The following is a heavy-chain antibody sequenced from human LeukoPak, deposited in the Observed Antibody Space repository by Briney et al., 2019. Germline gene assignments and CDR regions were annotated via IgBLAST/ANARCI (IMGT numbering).Heavy chain of an antibody. CDR3: ARDFSSSWYVFGY. CDR1: GYTFTSYV. V-gene: IGHV1-3*01. J-gene: IGHJ4*02. CDR2: ISAGNGNT. Sequence: GASVKLSCKASGYTFTSYVIHWVRQAPGQRPEWMGWISAGNGNTKYSQKFQGRVTITRDTSASTAYMELSSLRSEDTAVYYCARDFSSSWYVFGYWGRGILVTVSS. D-gene: IGHD6-13*01.